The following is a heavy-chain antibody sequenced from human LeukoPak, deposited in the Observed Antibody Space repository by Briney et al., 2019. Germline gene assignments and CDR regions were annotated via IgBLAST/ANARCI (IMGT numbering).Heavy chain of an antibody. D-gene: IGHD3-22*01. CDR3: ARECRSSDSSGYYFFYYYYYMDV. CDR1: GGSISFYY. J-gene: IGHJ6*03. CDR2: IYTSGST. V-gene: IGHV4-4*07. Sequence: PSETLSLTCSVSGGSISFYYWSWIRQPAGKGLEWIGRIYTSGSTNYNPSLKSRVTMSVDTSKNQFSLKLSSVTAVDTAVYYCARECRSSDSSGYYFFYYYYYMDVWGKGTTVTISS.